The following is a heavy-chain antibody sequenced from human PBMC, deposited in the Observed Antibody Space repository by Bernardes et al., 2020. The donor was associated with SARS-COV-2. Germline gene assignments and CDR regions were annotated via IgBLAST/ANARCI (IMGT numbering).Heavy chain of an antibody. V-gene: IGHV3-23*01. CDR2: INTDSNYI. D-gene: IGHD6-13*01. CDR1: GFTFSNYD. CDR3: AKETGYRSSWDYFDS. J-gene: IGHJ4*02. Sequence: VESLFLSCAASGFTFSNYDMNWVRQAPGKGLEWVAAINTDSNYIYYRDSVKGRFTISRDNSKNTLYLQMNSLRVEDAAVYYCAKETGYRSSWDYFDSWGQGTLVTVS.